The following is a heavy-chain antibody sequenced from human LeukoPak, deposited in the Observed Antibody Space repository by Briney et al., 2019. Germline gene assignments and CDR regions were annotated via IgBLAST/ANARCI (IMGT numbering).Heavy chain of an antibody. CDR1: GFTVSSNY. CDR3: ARDLYGGKGDY. CDR2: IYSGGST. J-gene: IGHJ4*02. V-gene: IGHV3-66*02. D-gene: IGHD4-23*01. Sequence: PGGSLRLSRAASGFTVSSNYMSWVRQAPGKGLEWVSVIYSGGSTYYADSVKGRFTISRDNSKNTLYLQMNSLRAEDTAVYYCARDLYGGKGDYWGQGTLVTVSS.